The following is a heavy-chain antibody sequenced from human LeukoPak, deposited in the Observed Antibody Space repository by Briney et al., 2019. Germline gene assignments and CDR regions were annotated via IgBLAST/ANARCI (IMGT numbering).Heavy chain of an antibody. CDR3: VKECLVIINYYFDY. Sequence: GGSPRLSCSASGFTFSNYAMHWVRQAPGQGLEYVSDISSTGGSTYYADSVKGRFTVSRDDSKNTLYLQMSSLRAEDTAVYYCVKECLVIINYYFDYWGQRTLVTVSS. V-gene: IGHV3-64D*06. CDR1: GFTFSNYA. D-gene: IGHD3-22*01. J-gene: IGHJ4*02. CDR2: ISSTGGST.